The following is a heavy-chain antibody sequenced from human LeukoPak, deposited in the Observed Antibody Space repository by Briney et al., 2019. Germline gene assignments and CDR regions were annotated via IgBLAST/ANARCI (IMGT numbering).Heavy chain of an antibody. CDR3: TRHLSGVTGYTYGRGIDY. J-gene: IGHJ4*02. CDR1: GFVFENYY. CDR2: IRQDGKNK. D-gene: IGHD5-18*01. V-gene: IGHV3-33*01. Sequence: GGSLRLSCEASGFVFENYYVHWVRQAPGKGLEWLTHIRQDGKNKIYADSVKGRFTISRDNAKTSLSLQMNSLSPEDTAVYYCTRHLSGVTGYTYGRGIDYWGQGTLVTVSS.